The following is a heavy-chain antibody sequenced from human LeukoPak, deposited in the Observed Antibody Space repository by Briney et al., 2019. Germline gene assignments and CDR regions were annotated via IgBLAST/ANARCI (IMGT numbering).Heavy chain of an antibody. Sequence: PSETLSLTCTVSGGSISSYYWSWIRQPPGKGLEWIGEINHNGSTNYNPSLKSRVTISVDTSKNQFSLKLSSVTAADTAVYYCASPGGYCSGGYCYSLNYFDYWGQGILVTVSS. D-gene: IGHD2-15*01. CDR2: INHNGST. CDR3: ASPGGYCSGGYCYSLNYFDY. V-gene: IGHV4-34*01. CDR1: GGSISSYY. J-gene: IGHJ4*02.